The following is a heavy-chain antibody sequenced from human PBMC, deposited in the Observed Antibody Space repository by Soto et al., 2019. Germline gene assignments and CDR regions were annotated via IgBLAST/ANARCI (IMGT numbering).Heavy chain of an antibody. CDR2: IYYSGST. Sequence: QVQLQESGPGLVKPSQTLSLTCTVSGGSISSGGYYWSWIRQHPGKGLEWIGYIYYSGSTYYNSSLTSRVTISVDTSKNQCSLKLSSVTAADTAVYYCARVLTQDYYYYGMDVWGQGTTVTVSS. D-gene: IGHD3-16*01. CDR1: GGSISSGGYY. V-gene: IGHV4-31*03. CDR3: ARVLTQDYYYYGMDV. J-gene: IGHJ6*02.